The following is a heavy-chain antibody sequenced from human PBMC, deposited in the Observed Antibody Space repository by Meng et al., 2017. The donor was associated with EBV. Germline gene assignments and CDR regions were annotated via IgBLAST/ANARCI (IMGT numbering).Heavy chain of an antibody. V-gene: IGHV4-61*01. CDR2: IYYTGST. D-gene: IGHD4-11*01. CDR3: ARGDYTNYPRWFDP. CDR1: GGSVNNESYY. J-gene: IGHJ5*02. Sequence: QVQLQESGPGLVTPSETLSRTCTVSGGSVNNESYYWGWIRQPPGKGLEYIGYIYYTGSTNYNSSLKSRVTISLDKSKNQFSLKLTSLTAADTAIYYCARGDYTNYPRWFDPWGQGTLVTVSS.